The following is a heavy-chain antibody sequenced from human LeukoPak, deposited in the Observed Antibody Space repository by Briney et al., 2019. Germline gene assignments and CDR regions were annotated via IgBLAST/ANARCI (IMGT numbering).Heavy chain of an antibody. D-gene: IGHD6-13*01. Sequence: GGSLRLSCAASGFTFSNYAMSWVRRAPGKGLERVSIISSSADSTYYADSVKGRFTISRDNADNSLYLQMNSLRAEDTAIYYCARDWIGASGSAMDFWGQGTLVTVSS. V-gene: IGHV3-23*01. CDR1: GFTFSNYA. CDR3: ARDWIGASGSAMDF. J-gene: IGHJ4*02. CDR2: ISSSADST.